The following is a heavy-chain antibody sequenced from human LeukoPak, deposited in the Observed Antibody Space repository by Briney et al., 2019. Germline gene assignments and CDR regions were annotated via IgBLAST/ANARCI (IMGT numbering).Heavy chain of an antibody. J-gene: IGHJ4*02. CDR3: AKDPLAGIETLDY. V-gene: IGHV4-59*12. CDR1: GDSISSYY. Sequence: SETLSLTCTVSGDSISSYYWSWIRQPPGKGLEWIGYIYYSGSTNYNPSLKSRVTISVDKSKNQVSLKLSSVTAADTAVYYCAKDPLAGIETLDYWGQGALVTVSS. CDR2: IYYSGST. D-gene: IGHD6-19*01.